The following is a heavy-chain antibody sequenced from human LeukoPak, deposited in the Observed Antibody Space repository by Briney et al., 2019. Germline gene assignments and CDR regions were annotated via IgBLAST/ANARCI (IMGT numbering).Heavy chain of an antibody. CDR2: IYHSGST. J-gene: IGHJ4*02. CDR1: GYSISSGYY. V-gene: IGHV4-38-2*02. CDR3: ARGVPGSYTPRGYFDY. D-gene: IGHD1-26*01. Sequence: PSETLSLTCTVSGYSISSGYYWGWIRQPPGKGLEWIGSIYHSGSTYYNPSLKSRVVISVDTSKNQFSLKLTSVTAADTAVYYCARGVPGSYTPRGYFDYWGQGTLVTVSS.